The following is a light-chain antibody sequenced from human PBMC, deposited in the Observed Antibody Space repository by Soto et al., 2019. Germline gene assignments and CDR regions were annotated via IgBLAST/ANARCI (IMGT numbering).Light chain of an antibody. CDR2: KAS. Sequence: DIQMTQSPSTQSASVGDIVTITCRASQTISTLLAWYQQRPGKAPNLLIYKASSLESGVTSRFSGSGSGTEFTLTISSLQPDDFATYFCQQYSTYPWTFGQGTKVEVK. CDR3: QQYSTYPWT. V-gene: IGKV1-5*03. J-gene: IGKJ1*01. CDR1: QTISTL.